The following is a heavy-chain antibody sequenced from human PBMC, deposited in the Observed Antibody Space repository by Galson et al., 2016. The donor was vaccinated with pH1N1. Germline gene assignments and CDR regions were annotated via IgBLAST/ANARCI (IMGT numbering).Heavy chain of an antibody. Sequence: SLRLSCAASEFTFSTYWMNWVRQAPGEGLEWVANIKPDGSEIYYVDSVRGRFTISRDNAKKSVFLHMNGLRADDTAVYYCAAGRDGAGFDSWGQGTLVTVSS. CDR2: IKPDGSEI. D-gene: IGHD3-10*01. CDR3: AAGRDGAGFDS. V-gene: IGHV3-7*01. CDR1: EFTFSTYW. J-gene: IGHJ4*02.